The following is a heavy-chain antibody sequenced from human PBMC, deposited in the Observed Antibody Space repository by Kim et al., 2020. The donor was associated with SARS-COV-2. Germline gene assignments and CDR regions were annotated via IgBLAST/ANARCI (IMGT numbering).Heavy chain of an antibody. V-gene: IGHV4-34*01. CDR3: ARGEDGYKMTGGLDY. CDR1: GGSFSGYY. D-gene: IGHD5-12*01. Sequence: SETLSLTCAVYGGSFSGYYWSWIRQPPGKGLEWIGEINHSGSTNYNPSLKSRVTISVDTSKNQFSLKLSSVTAADTAVYYCARGEDGYKMTGGLDYWGQGTLVTVSS. J-gene: IGHJ4*02. CDR2: INHSGST.